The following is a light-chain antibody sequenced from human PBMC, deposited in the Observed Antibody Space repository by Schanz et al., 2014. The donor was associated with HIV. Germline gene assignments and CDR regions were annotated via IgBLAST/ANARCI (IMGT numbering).Light chain of an antibody. CDR2: EVS. CDR1: SSDVGGYNY. Sequence: QSMLTQPPSASGSPGQSVTISCTGTSSDVGGYNYASWYQQHPGKAPKLMIYEVSKRPSGVPDRFSGSKSGNTASLTVSGLQAEDEADYYCSSYAGSNKNVFGTGTKVTVL. J-gene: IGLJ1*01. V-gene: IGLV2-8*01. CDR3: SSYAGSNKNV.